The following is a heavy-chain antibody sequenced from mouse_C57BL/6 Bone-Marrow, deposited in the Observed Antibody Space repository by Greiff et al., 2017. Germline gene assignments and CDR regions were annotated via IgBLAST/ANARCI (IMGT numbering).Heavy chain of an antibody. CDR3: ARKVYYGSSYRTLYFDY. CDR1: GYTFTSYW. CDR2: IDPNSGGT. V-gene: IGHV1-72*01. J-gene: IGHJ2*01. D-gene: IGHD1-1*01. Sequence: QVQLQQSGAELVKPGASVKLSCKASGYTFTSYWMHWVKQRPGRGLEWIGRIDPNSGGTKYNEKFKSKATLTVDKPSSTAYMQLSSLPSEDSAVYYCARKVYYGSSYRTLYFDYWGQGTTLTVSS.